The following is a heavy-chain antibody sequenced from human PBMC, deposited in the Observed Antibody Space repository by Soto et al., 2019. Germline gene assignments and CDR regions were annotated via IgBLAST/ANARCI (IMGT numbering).Heavy chain of an antibody. J-gene: IGHJ5*02. CDR1: GGSISSGDYY. V-gene: IGHV4-30-4*01. CDR2: IYYSGST. CDR3: ARDVASRGSGWTWWFDP. Sequence: SETLSLTCTVSGGSISSGDYYWSWIRQPPGKGLEWIGYIYYSGSTYYNPSLKSRVTISVDTSKNQFSLKLSSVTAADTAVYYCARDVASRGSGWTWWFDPCGQRTLVPVSP. D-gene: IGHD6-19*01.